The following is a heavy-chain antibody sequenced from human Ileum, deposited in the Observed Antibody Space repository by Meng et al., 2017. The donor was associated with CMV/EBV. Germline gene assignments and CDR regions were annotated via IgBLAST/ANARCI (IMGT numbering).Heavy chain of an antibody. Sequence: SETLSLTCTVPGGSIGSSSYFWGWIRQPPGKGLEWIGSIYYSGTTYYNPSLESQVTISPDRSRNQFSLRMTAVTTADTAVYFCAKDLGYYYYYGMDVWGQGTTVTVSS. D-gene: IGHD7-27*01. CDR2: IYYSGTT. CDR3: AKDLGYYYYYGMDV. V-gene: IGHV4-39*07. J-gene: IGHJ6*02. CDR1: GGSIGSSSYF.